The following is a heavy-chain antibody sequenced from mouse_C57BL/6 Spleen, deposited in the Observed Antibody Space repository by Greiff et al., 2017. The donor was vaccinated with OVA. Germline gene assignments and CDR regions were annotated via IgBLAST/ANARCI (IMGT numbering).Heavy chain of an antibody. CDR1: GYTFTDYY. Sequence: QVQLQQSGAELVRPGASVKLSCKASGYTFTDYYIHWVKQRPGQGLEWIARIYPGSGNTYYNEKFKGKATLTADKSSSTAYMQLSSLTSEDSAVYFCARGRGLGAMDYWGQGTSVTVSS. V-gene: IGHV1-76*01. CDR2: IYPGSGNT. CDR3: ARGRGLGAMDY. J-gene: IGHJ4*01. D-gene: IGHD4-1*01.